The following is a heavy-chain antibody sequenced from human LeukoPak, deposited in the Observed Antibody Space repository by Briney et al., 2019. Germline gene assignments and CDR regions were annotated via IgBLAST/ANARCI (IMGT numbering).Heavy chain of an antibody. J-gene: IGHJ4*02. V-gene: IGHV1-69*06. Sequence: GASVKVSCKASGGTFSSYAISWVRQAPGQGLEWMGGIIPIFGTANYAQKFQGRVTITADKSTSTAYMELSSLRFEDTAVYYCARSPPEAAQFDYWGQGTLVTVSS. D-gene: IGHD1-14*01. CDR2: IIPIFGTA. CDR3: ARSPPEAAQFDY. CDR1: GGTFSSYA.